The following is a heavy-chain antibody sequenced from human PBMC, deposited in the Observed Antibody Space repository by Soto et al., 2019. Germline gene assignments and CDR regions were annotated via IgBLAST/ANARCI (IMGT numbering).Heavy chain of an antibody. J-gene: IGHJ5*02. D-gene: IGHD3-3*01. V-gene: IGHV3-48*02. Sequence: EVQVVESGGGLVQPGGSLRLSCAASGFTFSSNSMNWVRQAPGKGLEWISYISSSSSTIYADSVKGRFTISRDNAKNSLYLQMNSLRDEDPAVYYCARVIWSGHLNSDLWGQRTLVTVSS. CDR3: ARVIWSGHLNSDL. CDR2: ISSSSSTI. CDR1: GFTFSSNS.